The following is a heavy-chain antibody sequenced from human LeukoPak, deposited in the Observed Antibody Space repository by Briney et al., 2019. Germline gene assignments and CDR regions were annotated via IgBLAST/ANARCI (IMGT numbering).Heavy chain of an antibody. CDR1: GFTFSSYW. D-gene: IGHD6-19*01. CDR2: IKQDGSEK. Sequence: GGSLRLSCAASGFTFSSYWMSWVRQAPGKGLEWVANIKQDGSEKYYVDSVKGRFTISRDNAKNSLYLQMNSLRAEDTAVYYCAKAKGAVAGTDAFDIWGQGTMVTVSS. CDR3: AKAKGAVAGTDAFDI. V-gene: IGHV3-7*01. J-gene: IGHJ3*02.